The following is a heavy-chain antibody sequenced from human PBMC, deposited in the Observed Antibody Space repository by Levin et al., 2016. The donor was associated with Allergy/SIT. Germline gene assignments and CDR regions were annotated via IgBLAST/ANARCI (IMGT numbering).Heavy chain of an antibody. V-gene: IGHV3-48*01. J-gene: IGHJ3*02. CDR2: ISSSSSTI. Sequence: VRQAPGKGLEWVSYISSSSSTIYYADSVKGRFTISRDNAKNSLYLQMNSLRAEDTAVYYCARDAFDIWGQGTMVTVSS. CDR3: ARDAFDI.